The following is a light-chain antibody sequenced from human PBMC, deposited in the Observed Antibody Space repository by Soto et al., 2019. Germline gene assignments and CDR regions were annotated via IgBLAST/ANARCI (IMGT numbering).Light chain of an antibody. J-gene: IGKJ4*01. Sequence: EIVLTQSPATLPLSPGERATLSCRASQSVRNYLTWYQQKPGQAPRLLIYDASSRATGIPARFSGSGSGTDFTLTISSLEPEDFAVYYCHQRSNWPRTFGGGTKVDIK. CDR2: DAS. V-gene: IGKV3-11*01. CDR3: HQRSNWPRT. CDR1: QSVRNY.